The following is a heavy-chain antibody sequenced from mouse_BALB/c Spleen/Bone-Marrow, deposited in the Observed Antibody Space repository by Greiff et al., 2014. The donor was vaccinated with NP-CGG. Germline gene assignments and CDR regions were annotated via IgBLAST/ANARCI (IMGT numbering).Heavy chain of an antibody. J-gene: IGHJ3*01. CDR2: IDPANGNA. Sequence: VQLQQSGAELVKPGASVKLSCTASGFNIKDTYMHWVKQRPEQGLEWIGRIDPANGNAKYDPKFQGKATITADTSSNTAYLQLSSLTSEDTAVYYCAVYDYEGFAYWSQGTLVTVSA. V-gene: IGHV14-3*02. D-gene: IGHD2-4*01. CDR3: AVYDYEGFAY. CDR1: GFNIKDTY.